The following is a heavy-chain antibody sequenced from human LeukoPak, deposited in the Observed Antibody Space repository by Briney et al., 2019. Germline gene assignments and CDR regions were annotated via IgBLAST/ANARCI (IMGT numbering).Heavy chain of an antibody. CDR2: IIPIFGTA. CDR3: ASVLISDSRVYQYYYYMDV. V-gene: IGHV1-69*05. Sequence: SVKVSCKASGGTFSSYAISWVRQAPGQGLEWMGGIIPIFGTANYARKFQGRVTITTDESTSTAYMELSSLRSEDTAVYYCASVLISDSRVYQYYYYMDVWGKGTTVTVSS. D-gene: IGHD6-6*01. J-gene: IGHJ6*03. CDR1: GGTFSSYA.